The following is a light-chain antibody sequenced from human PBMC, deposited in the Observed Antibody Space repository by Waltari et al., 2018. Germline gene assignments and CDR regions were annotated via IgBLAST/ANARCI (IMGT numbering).Light chain of an antibody. CDR3: QVWDTGSDHLV. V-gene: IGLV3-21*02. Sequence: SYVLTQPPSVSVAPGQTARITCVGNHIGGKSVHWYRQKPGQAPVLVVYDDSGRPSGIPERFSGSKSGNTATLTISRVEAEDEADYSCQVWDTGSDHLVFGTGTKVTVL. CDR2: DDS. CDR1: HIGGKS. J-gene: IGLJ1*01.